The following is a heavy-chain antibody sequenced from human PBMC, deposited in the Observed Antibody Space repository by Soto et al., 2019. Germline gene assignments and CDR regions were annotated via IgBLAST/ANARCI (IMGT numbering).Heavy chain of an antibody. CDR1: GFTFSSYW. CDR3: ARESGYSYGRDFDY. CDR2: IKQDGSEK. D-gene: IGHD5-18*01. J-gene: IGHJ4*02. V-gene: IGHV3-7*01. Sequence: GGSLRLSCAASGFTFSSYWMSWVRQAPGKGLEWVANIKQDGSEKYYVDSVKGRFTISRDNAKNSLYLQMNSLRAEDTAVYYCARESGYSYGRDFDYWGQGPLVTVSS.